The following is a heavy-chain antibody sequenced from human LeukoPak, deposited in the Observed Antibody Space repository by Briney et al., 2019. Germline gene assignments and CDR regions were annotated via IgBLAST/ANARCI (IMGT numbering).Heavy chain of an antibody. J-gene: IGHJ6*02. D-gene: IGHD3-22*01. CDR3: ASTPRQDSSGYYSTEDYYYGMDV. Sequence: ASVKVSCKASGYTFTGYYMHWVRQAPGQGLEWMGWINPNSGGANYAQKFQGRVTMTRDTSISTAYMELSRLRSDDTAVYYCASTPRQDSSGYYSTEDYYYGMDVWGQGTTVTVSS. V-gene: IGHV1-2*02. CDR1: GYTFTGYY. CDR2: INPNSGGA.